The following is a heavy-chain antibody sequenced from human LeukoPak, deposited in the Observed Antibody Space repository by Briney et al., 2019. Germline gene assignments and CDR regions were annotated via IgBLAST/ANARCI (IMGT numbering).Heavy chain of an antibody. CDR3: ARDSLDQQLFYQGWFDP. V-gene: IGHV4-31*03. J-gene: IGHJ5*02. D-gene: IGHD6-13*01. CDR1: GDSISSGDYY. CDR2: ISNRGGS. Sequence: SETLSLTCTVSGDSISSGDYYWSWIRQHPGKGLEWIAYISNRGGSYYNPSLKSRVTLSVDTSKNLLSLKLTSVTAADTAVYYCARDSLDQQLFYQGWFDPWGQGTLVTVSS.